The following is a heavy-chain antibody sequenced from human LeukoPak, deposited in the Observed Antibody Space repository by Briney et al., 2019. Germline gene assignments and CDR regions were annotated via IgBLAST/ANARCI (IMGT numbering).Heavy chain of an antibody. CDR2: IYTTGTT. J-gene: IGHJ2*01. CDR1: GASISSGSNY. Sequence: SETLSLTCTVSGASISSGSNYWSWIRQPAGKGLEWLGRIYTTGTTNYNPSLKSRVTISLGTSKNQFSLQLTSVTAADTAVYYCARGGSGAARLFDLWGRGTQVSVSS. CDR3: ARGGSGAARLFDL. D-gene: IGHD6-6*01. V-gene: IGHV4-61*02.